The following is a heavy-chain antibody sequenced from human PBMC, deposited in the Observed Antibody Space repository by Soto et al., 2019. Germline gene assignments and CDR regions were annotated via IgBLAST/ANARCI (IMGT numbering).Heavy chain of an antibody. CDR2: INPATGAA. CDR1: GYPVTAYY. V-gene: IGHV1-2*02. CDR3: ARGGGVGVAGSAAFDM. J-gene: IGHJ3*02. Sequence: QLHLVQSGAVVKKPGASVTVSCSASGYPVTAYYMHWVRQAPGRGLEWMGGINPATGAAKYTQTFQGRVPLTRGTSTGTVFMELSGLASEDTAVFSGARGGGVGVAGSAAFDMWGQGNLVTVSS. D-gene: IGHD3-3*01.